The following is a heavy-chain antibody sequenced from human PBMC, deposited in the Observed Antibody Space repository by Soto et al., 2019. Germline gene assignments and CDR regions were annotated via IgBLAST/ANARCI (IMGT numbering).Heavy chain of an antibody. CDR3: ARGGIEVASDY. V-gene: IGHV4-34*01. Sequence: QVQLQQWGAGLLKPSETLSLTCAVYGGSFSGYYWSWIRQPPGKGLEWIGEINHSGSTNYNPSLKSRVTLSRVTATNQFSLKVSSVSARDTAVYYCARGGIEVASDYWGQGTLVTVSS. D-gene: IGHD6-19*01. CDR2: INHSGST. J-gene: IGHJ4*02. CDR1: GGSFSGYY.